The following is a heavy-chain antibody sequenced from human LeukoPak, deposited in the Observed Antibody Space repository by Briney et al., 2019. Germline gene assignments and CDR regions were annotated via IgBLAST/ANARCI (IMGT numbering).Heavy chain of an antibody. CDR2: IYHSGST. V-gene: IGHV4-4*02. D-gene: IGHD3-10*01. CDR1: GGSISSSNW. Sequence: SGTLSLTSAVSGGSISSSNWWSWVRQPPGKGRGWIGEIYHSGSTNYNPSLTSRVTISVDKSKNQFSLKLSSVTAADTAVYYCARLGITMVRGVREWEYYFDYWGQGTLVTVSS. CDR3: ARLGITMVRGVREWEYYFDY. J-gene: IGHJ4*02.